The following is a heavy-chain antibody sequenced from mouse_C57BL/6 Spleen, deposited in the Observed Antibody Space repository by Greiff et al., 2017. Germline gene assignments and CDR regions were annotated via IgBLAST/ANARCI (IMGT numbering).Heavy chain of an antibody. V-gene: IGHV1-52*01. CDR2: IDPSDSET. CDR1: GYTFTSYW. Sequence: QVQLQQPGAELVRPGSSVKLSCKASGYTFTSYWMHWVKQRPIQGLEWIGNIDPSDSETHYNQKFKDKATLTVDKSSSTAYMQLSSLTSEDSAVYYCARGPFWYGSSYDFDYWGQGTTLTVSS. CDR3: ARGPFWYGSSYDFDY. D-gene: IGHD1-1*01. J-gene: IGHJ2*01.